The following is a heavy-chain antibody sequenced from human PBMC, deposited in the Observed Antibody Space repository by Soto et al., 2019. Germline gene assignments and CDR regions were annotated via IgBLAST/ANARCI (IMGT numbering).Heavy chain of an antibody. V-gene: IGHV3-64D*06. Sequence: GSLRLSCSASGFTFSIYAMHWVRQAPGDGLEYVSSISTNGGSTHYADSVKGRFTISRDNSKNTVYLQMSTLRAEDTAVYYCVKGEYYYDSGGYYPFDYWGQGT. CDR3: VKGEYYYDSGGYYPFDY. CDR2: ISTNGGST. D-gene: IGHD3-22*01. J-gene: IGHJ4*02. CDR1: GFTFSIYA.